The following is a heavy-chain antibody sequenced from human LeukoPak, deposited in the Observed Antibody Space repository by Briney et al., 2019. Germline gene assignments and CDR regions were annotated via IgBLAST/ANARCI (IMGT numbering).Heavy chain of an antibody. CDR3: VRGNYFDY. V-gene: IGHV3-74*01. CDR2: INSDGRST. Sequence: GGSLRLSCAASGFTFSSSAMSWVRQAPGKGLVWVSLINSDGRSTNYADSVKGRFTISRDNAKNTLYLQMNSLRAEDTAVYYCVRGNYFDYWGQGTLVTVSS. J-gene: IGHJ4*02. CDR1: GFTFSSSA.